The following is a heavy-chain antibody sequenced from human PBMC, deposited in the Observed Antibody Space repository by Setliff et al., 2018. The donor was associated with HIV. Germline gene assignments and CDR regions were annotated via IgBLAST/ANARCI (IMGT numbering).Heavy chain of an antibody. V-gene: IGHV3-30*07. CDR2: MSYDGNNK. J-gene: IGHJ6*02. Sequence: GSLRLSCAASGFIFSSYAMHWVRQAPGKGLEWVAVMSYDGNNKYYADSVKGRFTISRENARNSLYLQMNSLRVEDTAVYYCAREIRTVYTGGHYFYGIDVWGQGTAVTVSS. D-gene: IGHD3-16*01. CDR3: AREIRTVYTGGHYFYGIDV. CDR1: GFIFSSYA.